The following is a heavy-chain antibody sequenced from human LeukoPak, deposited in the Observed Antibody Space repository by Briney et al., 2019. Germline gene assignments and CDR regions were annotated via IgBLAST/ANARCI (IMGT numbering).Heavy chain of an antibody. CDR3: AKVRRGYSYDIDY. Sequence: PGRSLRLSCAASRFTFSSYGVHWVCQAPGKGLEWVAVISYDGSNKYYADSVKGRFTISRDNSKNTLYLQMNSLRAEDTAVYYCAKVRRGYSYDIDYWGQGALVTVSS. D-gene: IGHD5-18*01. J-gene: IGHJ4*02. V-gene: IGHV3-30*18. CDR1: RFTFSSYG. CDR2: ISYDGSNK.